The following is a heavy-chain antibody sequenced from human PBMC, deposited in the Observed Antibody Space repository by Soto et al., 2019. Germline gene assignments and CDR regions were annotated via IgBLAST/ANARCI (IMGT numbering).Heavy chain of an antibody. V-gene: IGHV4-30-2*01. CDR2: IYHSGST. CDR3: ARVGYYGSGSYYITRFDP. Sequence: SETLSLTCAVSGGSISSGGYSWSWIRQPPGKGLEWIGYIYHSGSTYYNPSLKSRVTISVDRSKNQFSLKLSSVTAADTAMYYCARVGYYGSGSYYITRFDPWGQGTLVTVSS. CDR1: GGSISSGGYS. J-gene: IGHJ5*02. D-gene: IGHD3-10*01.